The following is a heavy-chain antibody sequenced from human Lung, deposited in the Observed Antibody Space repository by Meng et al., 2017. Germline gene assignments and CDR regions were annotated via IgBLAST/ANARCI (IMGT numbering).Heavy chain of an antibody. V-gene: IGHV4-34*01. J-gene: IGHJ4*02. CDR2: INHSGST. CDR3: ARGPTTMAHDFDY. Sequence: GQVQRSGGGLLKPSETGSLTGVVSGGSFSDYYWSWIRQPRGKGLEWIGEINHSGSTNYNPSLESRATISVDTSQNNLSLKLSSVTAADSAVYYCARGPTTMAHDFDYWGQGTLVTVSS. CDR1: GGSFSDYY. D-gene: IGHD4-11*01.